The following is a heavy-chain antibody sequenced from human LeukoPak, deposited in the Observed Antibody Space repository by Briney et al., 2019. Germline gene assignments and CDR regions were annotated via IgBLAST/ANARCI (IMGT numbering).Heavy chain of an antibody. J-gene: IGHJ4*02. CDR3: AKDRLPLSSAYYYLPFDY. CDR1: RFTFSSYG. Sequence: GGSLRLSCAVSRFTFSSYGMSWVRQAPGKGLEWVSGISSSGGSTYYADSVKGRFTISRDNSKNTLYLQMNSLRAEDTAVYYCAKDRLPLSSAYYYLPFDYWGQGTLVTVSS. D-gene: IGHD3-22*01. CDR2: ISSSGGST. V-gene: IGHV3-23*01.